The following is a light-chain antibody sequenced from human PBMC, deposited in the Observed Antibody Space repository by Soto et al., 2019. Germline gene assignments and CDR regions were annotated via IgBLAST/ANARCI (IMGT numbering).Light chain of an antibody. J-gene: IGLJ1*01. CDR2: EVT. V-gene: IGLV2-23*02. CDR3: CSYAGNSEV. CDR1: SSDVGTYDY. Sequence: HSELTQAASGSGVPGQLSGISCTSTSSDVGTYDYVSWYQQYPDKAPKLIIYEVTERPSGVSNRFSGSKSGNTASLTISGLQPDDEADYYCCSYAGNSEVFGTGTKVTVL.